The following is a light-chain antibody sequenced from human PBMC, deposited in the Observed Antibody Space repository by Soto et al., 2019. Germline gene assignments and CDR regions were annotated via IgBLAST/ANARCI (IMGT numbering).Light chain of an antibody. CDR1: QSVSNN. V-gene: IGKV3-15*01. CDR3: QQYNNWPPVT. Sequence: EIVLTQSPGTLSLSPGERATLSCRASQSVSNNYLAWYQQKPGQAPRLLIYGASNRATGIPARFSGSGSGTEFTLTISSLQSEDFAVYYCQQYNNWPPVTFGQGTKVDIK. J-gene: IGKJ1*01. CDR2: GAS.